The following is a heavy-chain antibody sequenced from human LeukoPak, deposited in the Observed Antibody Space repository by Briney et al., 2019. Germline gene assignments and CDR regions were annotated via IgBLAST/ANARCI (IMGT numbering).Heavy chain of an antibody. J-gene: IGHJ6*03. Sequence: SSVPVSCQASGYIFTGYYMHWVRQAPGQGLEGMGWINPYSGGSNYAQKFQGRVTMTRDTSISTAYMELSRLRSDDTAVYYRARGARRIAAVSQDQLKGYYYYYYMDVWGKGTTVTVSS. CDR2: INPYSGGS. D-gene: IGHD6-13*01. V-gene: IGHV1-2*02. CDR3: ARGARRIAAVSQDQLKGYYYYYYMDV. CDR1: GYIFTGYY.